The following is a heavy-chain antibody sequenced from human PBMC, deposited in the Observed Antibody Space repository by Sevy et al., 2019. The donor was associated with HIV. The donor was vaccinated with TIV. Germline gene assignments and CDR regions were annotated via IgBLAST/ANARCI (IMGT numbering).Heavy chain of an antibody. CDR1: VFTFSSYA. CDR3: AKRSSSSWYYIGY. CDR2: ISGSGGST. D-gene: IGHD6-13*01. V-gene: IGHV3-23*01. Sequence: GGSLRLSCAASVFTFSSYAMSWVRQAPGKGLEWVSAISGSGGSTYYADSVKGRFTISRDNSKNTLYLQMNSLRAEDTAVYYCAKRSSSSWYYIGYWGQGTLVTVSS. J-gene: IGHJ4*02.